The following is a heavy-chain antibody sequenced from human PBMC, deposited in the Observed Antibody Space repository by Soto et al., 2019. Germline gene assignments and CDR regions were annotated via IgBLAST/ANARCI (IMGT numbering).Heavy chain of an antibody. J-gene: IGHJ4*02. D-gene: IGHD2-15*01. V-gene: IGHV4-59*01. CDR1: GGSMSSYY. CDR3: ARADPDASVGY. CDR2: ISYSGST. Sequence: SETLSLTCTVSGGSMSSYYLTWLRQSPGRGLEWIGYISYSGSTHYNPSLKSRVTISADTSKNQFSLRMNSMSAADTAVYYCARADPDASVGYWGQGTLVTVSS.